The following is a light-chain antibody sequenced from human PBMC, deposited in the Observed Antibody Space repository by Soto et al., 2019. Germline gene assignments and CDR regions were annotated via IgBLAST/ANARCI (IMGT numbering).Light chain of an antibody. Sequence: DIQMPPSPSSLSASVGDRVTITCRASQSISIYLNWYQQKPGKAPKLLIYAASSLQSGVPSRFSGRGSGTDFTLTIRSLQPEDVATYYCQQSYSTPFTFGPGTKVDIK. CDR1: QSISIY. V-gene: IGKV1-39*01. J-gene: IGKJ3*01. CDR3: QQSYSTPFT. CDR2: AAS.